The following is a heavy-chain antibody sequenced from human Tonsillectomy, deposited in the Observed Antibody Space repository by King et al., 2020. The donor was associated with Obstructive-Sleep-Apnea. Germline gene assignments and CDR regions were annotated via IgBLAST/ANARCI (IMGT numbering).Heavy chain of an antibody. CDR3: ARDYRGDPRIAAGGNYYYYGMDV. Sequence: VPLQESGPGLVKPSQTLSLTCTVSGGSISSGGYYWSWIRQHPGKGLEWIGYIYYSGSTYYNPSLKSRVTISVDTSKNQFSLKLSSVTAADTAVYYCARDYRGDPRIAAGGNYYYYGMDVWGQGTTVTVSS. CDR2: IYYSGST. CDR1: GGSISSGGYY. V-gene: IGHV4-31*03. D-gene: IGHD6-13*01. J-gene: IGHJ6*02.